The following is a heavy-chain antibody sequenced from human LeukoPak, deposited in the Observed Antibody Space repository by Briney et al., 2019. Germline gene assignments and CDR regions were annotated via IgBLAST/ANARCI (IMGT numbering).Heavy chain of an antibody. V-gene: IGHV3-33*01. CDR1: GFTFSNFG. J-gene: IGHJ4*02. Sequence: GGSLRLSCAASGFTFSNFGMHWVRQAPGKGLEWVTVIWFDGSHQHYADSVRGRFTVSRDNSRNTLYLQMNSLRAEDTAVYYCAREGHYFDSWGQGTLVTVSS. CDR2: IWFDGSHQ. CDR3: AREGHYFDS.